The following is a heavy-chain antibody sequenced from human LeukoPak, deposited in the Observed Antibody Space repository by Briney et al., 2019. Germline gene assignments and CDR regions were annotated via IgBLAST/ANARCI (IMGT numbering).Heavy chain of an antibody. CDR2: IIPILGIA. CDR1: GGTFSSYT. CDR3: ARDSLGRDGYNYDY. V-gene: IGHV1-69*04. J-gene: IGHJ4*02. Sequence: SVKVSCKASGGTFSSYTISWVRQAPGQGFEWMGRIIPILGIANYAQKFQGRVTITTDKSTSTAYMELSSLRSGDTAVYYCARDSLGRDGYNYDYWGQGTLVTVSS. D-gene: IGHD5-24*01.